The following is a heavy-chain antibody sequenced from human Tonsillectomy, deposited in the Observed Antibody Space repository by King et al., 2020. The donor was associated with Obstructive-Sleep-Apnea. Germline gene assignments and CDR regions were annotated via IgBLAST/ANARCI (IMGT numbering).Heavy chain of an antibody. Sequence: QLVQSGGGLVKPGGSLRLSCAASGFTFSDYYMTWIRQAPGKGLEWVSYISSGSSYTNYADSVRGRFTISRDNAKNSLFLQLNSLRADDTALYYCARGAYYDSRSSDYWGQGTLVTVSS. CDR2: ISSGSSYT. CDR1: GFTFSDYY. J-gene: IGHJ4*02. V-gene: IGHV3-11*06. CDR3: ARGAYYDSRSSDY. D-gene: IGHD3-10*01.